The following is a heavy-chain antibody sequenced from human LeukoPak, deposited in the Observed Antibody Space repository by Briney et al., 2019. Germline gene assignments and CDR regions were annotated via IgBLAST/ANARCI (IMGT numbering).Heavy chain of an antibody. CDR2: IYYSGST. Sequence: PSETLSLACTVSGGSISSYYWSWIRQPPGKGLEWIGYIYYSGSTNYNPSLKSRVTISVDTSKNQFSLKLSSVTAADTAVYYCARLAVAGTGSSDLWGRGTLVTVSS. V-gene: IGHV4-59*01. CDR3: ARLAVAGTGSSDL. CDR1: GGSISSYY. J-gene: IGHJ2*01. D-gene: IGHD6-19*01.